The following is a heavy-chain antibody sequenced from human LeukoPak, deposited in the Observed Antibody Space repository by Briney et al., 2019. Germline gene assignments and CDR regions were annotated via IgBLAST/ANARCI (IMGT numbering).Heavy chain of an antibody. V-gene: IGHV4-39*07. CDR1: GGSISSSSYY. CDR3: ARAPLYCSSTSCYFAGFDP. D-gene: IGHD2-2*01. Sequence: SETLSFTCTVSGGSISSSSYYWGWIRQPPGKGLEWIGSIYYSGSTYYNPSLKSRVTISVDTSKNQFSLKLSSVTAADTAVYYCARAPLYCSSTSCYFAGFDPWGQGTLVTVSS. J-gene: IGHJ5*02. CDR2: IYYSGST.